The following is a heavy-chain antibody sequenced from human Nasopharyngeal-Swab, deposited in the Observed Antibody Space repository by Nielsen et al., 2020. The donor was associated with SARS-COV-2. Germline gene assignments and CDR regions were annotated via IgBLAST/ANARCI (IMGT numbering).Heavy chain of an antibody. CDR3: ARSPSPHITMIVVVTHWYFDL. D-gene: IGHD3-22*01. Sequence: SETLSLTCAVSGGSISSGGYSWSWIRQHPGKGLEWIGYIYYSGSTYYNPSLKSRVTISVDTSKNQFSLKLSSVTAADTAVYYCARSPSPHITMIVVVTHWYFDLWGRGTLVTVSS. CDR2: IYYSGST. V-gene: IGHV4-31*11. J-gene: IGHJ2*01. CDR1: GGSISSGGYS.